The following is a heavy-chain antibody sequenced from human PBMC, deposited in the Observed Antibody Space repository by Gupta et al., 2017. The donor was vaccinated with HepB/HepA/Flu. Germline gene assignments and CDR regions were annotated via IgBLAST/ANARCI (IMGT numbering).Heavy chain of an antibody. CDR3: ARPRTCTRSGGSCYHYGMDV. J-gene: IGHJ6*02. V-gene: IGHV1-18*01. CDR1: GYTFTSYG. CDR2: ISAYNGNT. Sequence: QVQLVQSGAEVKKPGASVKVSCKASGYTFTSYGISWVRQAPGQGLEWMGWISAYNGNTNYAQKLQGRVTMTTDTSTSTAYMELRSLRSDDTAVYYCARPRTCTRSGGSCYHYGMDVWGQGTTVTVSS. D-gene: IGHD2-15*01.